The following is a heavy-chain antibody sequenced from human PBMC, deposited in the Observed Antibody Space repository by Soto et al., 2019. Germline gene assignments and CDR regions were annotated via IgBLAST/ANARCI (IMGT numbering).Heavy chain of an antibody. CDR2: ISAYNGNT. CDR3: ARRRSAYYYDSSGYYSDY. V-gene: IGHV1-18*01. CDR1: GYTFTSYG. Sequence: ASVKVSCKASGYTFTSYGISWVRQAPGQGLEWMGWISAYNGNTNYAQKLQGRVTMTTDTSTSTAYMELRSLRSDDTAVYYCARRRSAYYYDSSGYYSDYWGQGTLVTVSS. D-gene: IGHD3-22*01. J-gene: IGHJ4*02.